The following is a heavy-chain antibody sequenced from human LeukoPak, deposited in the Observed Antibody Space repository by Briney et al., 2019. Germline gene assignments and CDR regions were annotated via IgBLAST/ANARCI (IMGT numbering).Heavy chain of an antibody. Sequence: PGGSLRLSCAASGFTFDDYAVHWVRQAPGKGLEWVSLISWDGGSTYYADSVKGRFTISRDNSKNSLYLQMNSLRAEDTALYYCAKPSEGAKGNYYMDVWGKGTTVTVSS. CDR1: GFTFDDYA. CDR2: ISWDGGST. J-gene: IGHJ6*03. CDR3: AKPSEGAKGNYYMDV. D-gene: IGHD1-26*01. V-gene: IGHV3-43D*03.